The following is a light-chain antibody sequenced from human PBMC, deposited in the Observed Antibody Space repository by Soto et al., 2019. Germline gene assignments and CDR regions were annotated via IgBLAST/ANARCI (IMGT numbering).Light chain of an antibody. J-gene: IGKJ1*01. CDR1: QSISNR. V-gene: IGKV1-5*01. CDR2: DAS. CDR3: QHYGGMWT. Sequence: DIQMTQSPSTLSASVGDRVTITCRASQSISNRLAWYQQKPGKAPKVLIYDASSLESGVPSRFSGSGSGTEFILAISSLQPDVVASYCCQHYGGMWTFGQGTKVEMK.